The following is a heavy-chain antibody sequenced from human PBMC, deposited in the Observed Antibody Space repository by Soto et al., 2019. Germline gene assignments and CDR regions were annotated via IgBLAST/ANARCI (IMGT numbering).Heavy chain of an antibody. V-gene: IGHV1-18*01. CDR3: AREGFGELYLEALDY. Sequence: ASVKVSCKASGYTFTSYGISWVRQAPGQGLEWMGWISAYNGNTNYAQKLQGRVTMTTDTSTSTAYMELRSLRSDDTAVYYCAREGFGELYLEALDYWGQGTLVTVSS. D-gene: IGHD3-10*01. J-gene: IGHJ4*02. CDR2: ISAYNGNT. CDR1: GYTFTSYG.